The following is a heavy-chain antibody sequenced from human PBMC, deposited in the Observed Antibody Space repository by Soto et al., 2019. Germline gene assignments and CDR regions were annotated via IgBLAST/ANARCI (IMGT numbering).Heavy chain of an antibody. CDR1: GGSISSGGYS. Sequence: SETLSLTCAVSGGSISSGGYSWSWIRQPPGKGLEWIGYIYHSGSTYYNPSLKSRVTISVDRSKNQFSLKLSSVTAADTAVYYCARGKMGQMGAPNWFDPWGQGTLVTAPQ. D-gene: IGHD3-16*01. J-gene: IGHJ5*02. V-gene: IGHV4-30-2*01. CDR3: ARGKMGQMGAPNWFDP. CDR2: IYHSGST.